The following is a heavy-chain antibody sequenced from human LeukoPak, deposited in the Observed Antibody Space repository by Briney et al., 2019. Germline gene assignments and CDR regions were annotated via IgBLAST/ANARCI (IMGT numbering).Heavy chain of an antibody. V-gene: IGHV1-18*04. CDR2: ISAYNGNT. CDR3: ARDDDGDEDYYYDGMDV. Sequence: GASVTVTCKASGYTFTSYGISWVRQRPGQGHEWMGWISAYNGNTNYAQKLQGRVTMTTDTSTSTAYMELRSLRSDDTAVYYCARDDDGDEDYYYDGMDVWGKGTTVTVSS. CDR1: GYTFTSYG. D-gene: IGHD4-17*01. J-gene: IGHJ6*04.